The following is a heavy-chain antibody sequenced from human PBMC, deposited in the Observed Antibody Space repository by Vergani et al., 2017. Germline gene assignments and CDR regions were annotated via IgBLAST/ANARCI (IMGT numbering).Heavy chain of an antibody. V-gene: IGHV3-30-3*01. D-gene: IGHD1-14*01. CDR1: RFIFSAYA. CDR2: ISYDGSTK. J-gene: IGHJ4*02. CDR3: TRMSNLRFDY. Sequence: QVQLVESGGGVVQPGRSLRLSCVASRFIFSAYAMHWVRQAPGKGLDWVAVISYDGSTKYYADSVKGRFTISRDNSKNTVYLQMNSLRTADTAIYYSTRMSNLRFDYWGQGTLVTVSS.